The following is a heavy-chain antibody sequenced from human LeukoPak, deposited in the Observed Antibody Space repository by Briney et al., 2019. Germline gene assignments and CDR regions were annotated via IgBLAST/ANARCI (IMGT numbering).Heavy chain of an antibody. CDR1: GYTLTKLS. Sequence: ASVKVSCKVSGYTLTKLSMHWVRLTTGEGLQWMAGFDPEDGETTYAQRFRGRLTMTEDTSADTAYMELSSLRSEDTAIYFCTINLRDYWGQGTLVTVSS. CDR2: FDPEDGET. CDR3: TINLRDY. V-gene: IGHV1-24*01. J-gene: IGHJ4*02.